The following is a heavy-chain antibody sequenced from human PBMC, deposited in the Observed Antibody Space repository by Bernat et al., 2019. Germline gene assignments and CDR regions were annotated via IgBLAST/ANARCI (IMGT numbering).Heavy chain of an antibody. Sequence: QVQLQESGPGLVKPSETLSLTCTVSGGSISSYYWSWIRQPPGKGLEWIGYIYYSGSTNYNPSLKSRVTISVDTSKNQFSLKLSSVTAADTAVYYCARQFSSGYYPHNYYYGMDVWGQGTPVTVSS. CDR2: IYYSGST. D-gene: IGHD3-22*01. J-gene: IGHJ6*02. V-gene: IGHV4-59*08. CDR3: ARQFSSGYYPHNYYYGMDV. CDR1: GGSISSYY.